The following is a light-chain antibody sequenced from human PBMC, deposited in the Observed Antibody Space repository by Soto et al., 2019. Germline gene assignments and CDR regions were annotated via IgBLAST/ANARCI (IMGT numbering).Light chain of an antibody. V-gene: IGKV3-11*01. J-gene: IGKJ1*01. CDR2: DTS. CDR3: QQRSNWPRT. Sequence: EIVLTQSPGTLSLSPGERASLSCRASQRVSSNLAWYQQKPGQAPRLLIYDTSNRATGIPARFSGSGSGTDFTLTISSLEPEDFGVYYCQQRSNWPRTFGQGTKVDIK. CDR1: QRVSSN.